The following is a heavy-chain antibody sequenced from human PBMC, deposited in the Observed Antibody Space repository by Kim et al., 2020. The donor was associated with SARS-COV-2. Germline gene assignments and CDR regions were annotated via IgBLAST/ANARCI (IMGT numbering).Heavy chain of an antibody. CDR2: PNSGDT. V-gene: IGHV1-2*02. J-gene: IGHJ4*02. Sequence: PNSGDTNYAQNCQGRVTMTRDTSISTAYMELSRLRSDDTAVYYCARGLDYWGQGTLVTVSS. CDR3: ARGLDY.